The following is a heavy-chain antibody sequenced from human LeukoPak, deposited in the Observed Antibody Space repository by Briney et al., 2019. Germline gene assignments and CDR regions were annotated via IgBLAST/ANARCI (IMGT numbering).Heavy chain of an antibody. CDR3: AREATVTAYAGGAFDY. D-gene: IGHD4-17*01. V-gene: IGHV1-46*01. CDR2: INPTGDST. CDR1: GYTFTNYY. J-gene: IGHJ4*02. Sequence: ASVKVSCKASGYTFTNYYIHWVRQAPGQGLEWMGIINPTGDSTTYAQKFQGRVTMTRDTSTNTVYMELSSLRSDDTAVYYCAREATVTAYAGGAFDYWGQGTLVTVSS.